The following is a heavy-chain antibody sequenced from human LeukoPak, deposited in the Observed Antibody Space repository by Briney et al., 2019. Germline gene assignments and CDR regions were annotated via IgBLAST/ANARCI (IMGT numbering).Heavy chain of an antibody. D-gene: IGHD1-1*01. CDR2: ISAYNGNT. V-gene: IGHV1-18*01. J-gene: IGHJ6*03. CDR1: GYTFTSYG. CDR3: ARALGTTSYYYYYMDV. Sequence: ASVKVSCKASGYTFTSYGISWVRQAPGQGLEWMGWISAYNGNTNYAQKLQGRVTMTTDTSTSTAYMELRSLRSDDTAVYYCARALGTTSYYYYYMDVWGKGTTVTISS.